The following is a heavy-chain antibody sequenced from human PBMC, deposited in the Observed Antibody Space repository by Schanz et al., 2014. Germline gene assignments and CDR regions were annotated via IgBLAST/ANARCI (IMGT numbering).Heavy chain of an antibody. V-gene: IGHV3-7*01. CDR2: IKKDGSEK. J-gene: IGHJ6*02. Sequence: EVQLLESGGGLVQPGGSLRLSCAASGFTFSAYAMTWVRQIPGKGLEWVANIKKDGSEKYYVDSVKGRFTISRDNAKNSLFLQMNSLRAEDTAVYYCLAPDYGMDVWGQGTTVTVSS. CDR1: GFTFSAYA. CDR3: LAPDYGMDV.